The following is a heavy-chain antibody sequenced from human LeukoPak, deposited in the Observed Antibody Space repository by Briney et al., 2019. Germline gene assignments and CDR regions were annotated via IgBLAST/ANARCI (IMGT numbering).Heavy chain of an antibody. V-gene: IGHV3-23*01. Sequence: PGGSLRLSCAASGFTFSSYAMSWVRQAPGKGLEWVSAISGSGGSTYYADSVKDRFTISRDNSKNALYLQMNSLRAEDTAVYYCAKATGITMVRGGNFDYWGQGTLVTVSS. CDR1: GFTFSSYA. D-gene: IGHD3-10*01. CDR3: AKATGITMVRGGNFDY. CDR2: ISGSGGST. J-gene: IGHJ4*02.